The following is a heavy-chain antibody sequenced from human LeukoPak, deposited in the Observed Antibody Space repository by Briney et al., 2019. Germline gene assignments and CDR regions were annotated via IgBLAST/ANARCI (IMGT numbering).Heavy chain of an antibody. D-gene: IGHD6-6*01. CDR1: GASIRNYY. Sequence: SETLSLTCTVSGASIRNYYWSWIRQSPGKGLEWIGYIYYSGSTNYNPSLESRVAMSVDTSKNQFSLRLSSVTAADTAVYYCVSSSSSPYYFDYWGQGTLVTVSS. CDR3: VSSSSSPYYFDY. V-gene: IGHV4-59*08. J-gene: IGHJ4*02. CDR2: IYYSGST.